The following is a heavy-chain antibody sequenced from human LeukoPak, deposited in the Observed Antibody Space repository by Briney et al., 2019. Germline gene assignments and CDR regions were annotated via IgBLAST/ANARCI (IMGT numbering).Heavy chain of an antibody. CDR3: ARAGHVITMIVVLDAFDI. CDR2: ISSSGSTI. V-gene: IGHV3-48*03. J-gene: IGHJ3*02. CDR1: GFTFSSYE. Sequence: QSGGSLRLSCAASGFTFSSYEMNWVRQAPGNGLEWLSYISSSGSTIYYADSVKGRFTISRDNAKSSLYLQMNTLRAEDTAVYYCARAGHVITMIVVLDAFDIWGQGTMVTVSS. D-gene: IGHD3-22*01.